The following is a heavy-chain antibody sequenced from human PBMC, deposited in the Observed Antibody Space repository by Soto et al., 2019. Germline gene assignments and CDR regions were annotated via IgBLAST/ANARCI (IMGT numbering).Heavy chain of an antibody. D-gene: IGHD6-13*01. CDR2: LSYDGNIK. CDR3: ARFWGPITAAVDDY. CDR1: GFAFSNFG. V-gene: IGHV3-30*03. Sequence: QVQLVESGGGVVQPGRSLTLSCAASGFAFSNFGMQWVRQAPGKGLEWVASLSYDGNIKYSADSVKGRFTVSRDNSKNTLYLQMNRLRSEDTAVYFCARFWGPITAAVDDYWGQGTLVTVSS. J-gene: IGHJ4*02.